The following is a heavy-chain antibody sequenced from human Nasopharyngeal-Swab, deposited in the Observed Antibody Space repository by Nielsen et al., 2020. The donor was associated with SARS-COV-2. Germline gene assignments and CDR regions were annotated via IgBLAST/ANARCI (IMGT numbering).Heavy chain of an antibody. Sequence: RQAPGKGLEFIWTLEDSGSNNNNQALKSRVTISVDTSKNQFSLKLSSVTAADTAVYYCARQDYYDRGFDYWGQGTLVTVSS. V-gene: IGHV4-39*01. J-gene: IGHJ4*02. D-gene: IGHD3-22*01. CDR2: LEDSGSN. CDR3: ARQDYYDRGFDY.